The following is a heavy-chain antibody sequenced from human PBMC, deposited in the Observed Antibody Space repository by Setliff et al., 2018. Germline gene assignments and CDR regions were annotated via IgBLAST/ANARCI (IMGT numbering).Heavy chain of an antibody. Sequence: SETLSLTCAVSGYSISSGYYWGWIRQPPGKGLEWIGSIDHSGSTHYNPSLKSRVTISVDTAKNQFSLKLRSVTASDTAVYYCGRPLVGVTTGFENWGQGTLVTVSS. CDR3: GRPLVGVTTGFEN. J-gene: IGHJ4*02. CDR1: GYSISSGYY. V-gene: IGHV4-38-2*01. CDR2: IDHSGST. D-gene: IGHD1-26*01.